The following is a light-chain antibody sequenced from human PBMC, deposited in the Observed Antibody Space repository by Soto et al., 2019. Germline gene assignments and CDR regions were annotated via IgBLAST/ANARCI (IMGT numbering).Light chain of an antibody. V-gene: IGKV1-5*03. CDR1: QSISNW. Sequence: DIQVTLSPSSVSAFVGDRVTITCRASQSISNWLAWYQQKPGYAPKLLIYKVSTLNTGVPSRFSGSGSGTGFTLTISSLQPDDFATYYCQQYSRHPWPFGQGTKVDIK. J-gene: IGKJ1*01. CDR3: QQYSRHPWP. CDR2: KVS.